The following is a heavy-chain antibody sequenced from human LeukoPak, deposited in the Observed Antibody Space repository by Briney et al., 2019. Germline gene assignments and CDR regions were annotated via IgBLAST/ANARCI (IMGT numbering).Heavy chain of an antibody. CDR2: IYSGGST. J-gene: IGHJ4*02. Sequence: GGSLRLSCAASGFTVSSNYMSWVRQAPGKGLEWVSVIYSGGSTYYADSVKGRFTISRDNSKNTLYLQMNSLRAEDTAVYYCARDLYYDSGGYTGGYWGQGTLVTVSS. CDR3: ARDLYYDSGGYTGGY. V-gene: IGHV3-53*01. D-gene: IGHD3-22*01. CDR1: GFTVSSNY.